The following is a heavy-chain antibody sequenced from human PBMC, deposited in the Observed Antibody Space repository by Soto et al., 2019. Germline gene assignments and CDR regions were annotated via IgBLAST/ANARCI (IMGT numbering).Heavy chain of an antibody. V-gene: IGHV3-30*03. CDR1: GFTFSSYG. CDR2: ISYDGSNK. J-gene: IGHJ2*01. Sequence: QVQLVESGGGVVQPGRSLRLSCAASGFTFSSYGMHWVRQAPGKGLEWVAVISYDGSNKYYADSVKGRFTISRDNSKNPLYLQMNSLRAEDTAVYYCARGDYFLWGRGTLVTVSS. CDR3: ARGDYFL. D-gene: IGHD4-17*01.